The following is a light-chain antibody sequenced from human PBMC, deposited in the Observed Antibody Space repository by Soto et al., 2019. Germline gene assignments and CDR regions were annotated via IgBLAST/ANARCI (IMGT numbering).Light chain of an antibody. CDR2: GAS. CDR1: QSVSSN. V-gene: IGKV3-15*01. Sequence: EIVMTQSPGTLSVSPGERATLSCRASQSVSSNLAWYQQKPGQAPSLLIYGASTRATGIPARFSGSGSGTEFAPTISSLQSGDFAVYYCQQYNNRPRTFGQGTKVDIK. J-gene: IGKJ1*01. CDR3: QQYNNRPRT.